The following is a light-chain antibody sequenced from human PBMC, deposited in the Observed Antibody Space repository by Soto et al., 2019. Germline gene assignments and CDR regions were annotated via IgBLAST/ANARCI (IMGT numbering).Light chain of an antibody. CDR1: QDISNY. CDR3: QQYDNRPMYT. Sequence: DIQMTQSPSSLSASVGDRVTITCQASQDISNYLNWYQQKPGKAPKLLIYDASNLETGVPSRFSGSGSATDFTFTISSLLPEDIATYYCQQYDNRPMYTFGQGTKLEIK. J-gene: IGKJ2*01. CDR2: DAS. V-gene: IGKV1-33*01.